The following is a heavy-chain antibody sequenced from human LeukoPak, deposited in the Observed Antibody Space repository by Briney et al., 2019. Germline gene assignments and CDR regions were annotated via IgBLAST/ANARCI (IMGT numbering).Heavy chain of an antibody. CDR2: IYCGNSDT. CDR1: EYTFTDYW. D-gene: IGHD6-19*01. V-gene: IGHV5-51*01. J-gene: IGHJ4*02. Sequence: GESLRISCKASEYTFTDYWIAWVRQMPGKGLDWMGIIYCGNSDTRYSPSFQGQVTISADKSISTAYLQWSSLKASDTAMYYCARVYSSGWSYFDYWGQGTLVTVSS. CDR3: ARVYSSGWSYFDY.